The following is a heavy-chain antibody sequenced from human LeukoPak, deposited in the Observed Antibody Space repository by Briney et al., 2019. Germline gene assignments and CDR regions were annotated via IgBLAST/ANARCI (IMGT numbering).Heavy chain of an antibody. CDR3: ARGGYNYGLYYFDY. J-gene: IGHJ4*02. D-gene: IGHD5-18*01. Sequence: ASVKVSCKASGYTFTGYYMHWVRQAPGQGLEWMGRINPNSGGTNYAQKFQGRVTMTRDTSISTAYMELSRLRSDDTAVYYCARGGYNYGLYYFDYWGQGTLVTVSS. CDR2: INPNSGGT. CDR1: GYTFTGYY. V-gene: IGHV1-2*06.